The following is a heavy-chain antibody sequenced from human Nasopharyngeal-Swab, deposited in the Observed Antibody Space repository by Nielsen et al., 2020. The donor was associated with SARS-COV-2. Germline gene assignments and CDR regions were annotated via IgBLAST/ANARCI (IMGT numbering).Heavy chain of an antibody. Sequence: SETLSLTCAVSGGSISSSNWWSWVRQPPGKGLEWIGEIYHSGSTNYNPSLKSRVIISVDKSKNQFSLKLSSVTAADTAVYYCARDRVVVSIYYGMDVWGQGTTVTVSS. J-gene: IGHJ6*02. CDR2: IYHSGST. D-gene: IGHD3-22*01. CDR3: ARDRVVVSIYYGMDV. CDR1: GGSISSSNW. V-gene: IGHV4-4*02.